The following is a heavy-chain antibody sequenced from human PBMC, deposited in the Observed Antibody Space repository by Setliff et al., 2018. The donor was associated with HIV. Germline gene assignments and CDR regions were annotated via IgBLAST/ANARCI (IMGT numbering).Heavy chain of an antibody. Sequence: PGGSLRLSCAPSEFAFSTHIIHWVRQAPGKGLEWVSSITGGGATQYADFVKGRFTISRDVSKNTVFLQMNSLRVDDTAVYYCARHTTWGSLPLDYWGQGTLVTVSS. J-gene: IGHJ4*02. CDR3: ARHTTWGSLPLDY. CDR2: ITGGGAT. V-gene: IGHV3-23*01. D-gene: IGHD3-16*01. CDR1: EFAFSTHI.